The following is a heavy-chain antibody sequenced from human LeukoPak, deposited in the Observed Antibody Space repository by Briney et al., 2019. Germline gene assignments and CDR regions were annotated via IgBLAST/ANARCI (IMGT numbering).Heavy chain of an antibody. D-gene: IGHD2-8*01. Sequence: PSETLSLTCTVSGGSISSYYWSWGRQAPGKGLEWVSTIYTGGDTYYADSVKGRFTISRDNSQNTLYLQMNSLRVEDTAVYYCTKGLWAGVSAARDWGQGTLVTVSS. CDR3: TKGLWAGVSAARD. J-gene: IGHJ4*02. CDR1: GGSISSYY. V-gene: IGHV3-66*01. CDR2: IYTGGDT.